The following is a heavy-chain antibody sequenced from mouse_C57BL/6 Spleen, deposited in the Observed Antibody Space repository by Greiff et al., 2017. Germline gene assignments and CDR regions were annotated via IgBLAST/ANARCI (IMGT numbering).Heavy chain of an antibody. CDR1: GFTFSSYA. CDR2: ISDGGSYT. D-gene: IGHD2-3*01. CDR3: ARDPLYDGYYGGFAY. Sequence: EVKLMESGGGLVKPGGSLKLSCAASGFTFSSYAMSWVRQTPEKRLEWVATISDGGSYTYYPDNVKGRFTISRDNAKNNLYLQMSHLKSEDTAMYYCARDPLYDGYYGGFAYWGQGTLVTVSA. V-gene: IGHV5-4*01. J-gene: IGHJ3*01.